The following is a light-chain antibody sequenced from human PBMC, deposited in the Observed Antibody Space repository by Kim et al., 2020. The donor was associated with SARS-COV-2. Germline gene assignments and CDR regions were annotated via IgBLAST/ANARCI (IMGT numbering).Light chain of an antibody. Sequence: SYELTQPPSASVSPGQTASIPCSGDKLGEKYVSWHQQKPGQSPVLVIFQDTKRPSGIPSRFSGSNSGNTATLTISGTQAMDEADYYCQARDSSTVVFGGGTRLTVL. CDR3: QARDSSTVV. J-gene: IGLJ3*02. CDR1: KLGEKY. V-gene: IGLV3-1*01. CDR2: QDT.